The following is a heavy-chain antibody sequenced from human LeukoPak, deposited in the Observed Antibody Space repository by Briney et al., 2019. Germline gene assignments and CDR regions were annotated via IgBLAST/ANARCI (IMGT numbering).Heavy chain of an antibody. CDR1: GGSFGNYY. J-gene: IGHJ3*02. D-gene: IGHD2/OR15-2a*01. CDR2: IYDSGTT. CDR3: ARDFSAAFDI. V-gene: IGHV4-59*01. Sequence: SETLSLTCTVSGGSFGNYYWSWIRQPPGKGLEGIGYIYDSGTTNYNPSLKSRVTISVDTATNQFSLRLRSVTAADTAVYYCARDFSAAFDIWGQGTMVTVSS.